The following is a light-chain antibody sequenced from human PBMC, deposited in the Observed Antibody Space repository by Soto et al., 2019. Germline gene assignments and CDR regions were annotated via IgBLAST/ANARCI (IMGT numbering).Light chain of an antibody. V-gene: IGKV1-5*03. CDR1: QTFSSW. CDR2: KAS. J-gene: IGKJ1*01. Sequence: DIQIPQSPSTLSASVGDGVTVAWRASQTFSSWLAWYQQRPGKAPKLLIYKASTLKSGVPSRSRGSRSGTEFTLSISRLQTDDFETYFCQHYNSYSEAFGQGTKVDIK. CDR3: QHYNSYSEA.